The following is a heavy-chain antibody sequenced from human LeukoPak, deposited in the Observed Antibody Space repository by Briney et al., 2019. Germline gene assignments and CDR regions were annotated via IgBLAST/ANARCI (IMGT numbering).Heavy chain of an antibody. Sequence: SDTLPLTRCVSGGYMSSYFWSWIRQPPGKGLEGIGYIYYCGSTNYNPPLKTRVTISVDTSKNQSSLKLSSVTAADTAVYYCARISDDSSGYYYWWLFDYWGQGTLVTVSS. CDR1: GGYMSSYF. V-gene: IGHV4-59*08. CDR3: ARISDDSSGYYYWWLFDY. CDR2: IYYCGST. D-gene: IGHD3-22*01. J-gene: IGHJ4*02.